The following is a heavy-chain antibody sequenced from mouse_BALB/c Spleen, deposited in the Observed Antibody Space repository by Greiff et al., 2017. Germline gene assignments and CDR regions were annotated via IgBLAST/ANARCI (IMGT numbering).Heavy chain of an antibody. CDR2: ISSGGGNT. CDR3: ARQYDDTWFAY. J-gene: IGHJ3*01. V-gene: IGHV5-9*03. Sequence: EVKLVESGGGLVKPGGSLKLSCAASGFTFSSYTMSWVRQTPEKRLEWVATISSGGGNTYYPDSVKGRFTISRDNAKNNLYLQMSSLRSEDTALYYCARQYDDTWFAYWGQGTLVNVSA. CDR1: GFTFSSYT. D-gene: IGHD2-14*01.